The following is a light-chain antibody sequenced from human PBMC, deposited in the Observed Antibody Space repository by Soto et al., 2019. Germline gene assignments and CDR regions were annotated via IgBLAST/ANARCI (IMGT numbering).Light chain of an antibody. J-gene: IGLJ2*01. CDR1: SSDVGGYNY. CDR2: DVS. CDR3: SSYAGSNIVV. Sequence: QSVLTQPPSASGSPGQSVTISCTGSSSDVGGYNYVSWYQQHPGKAPKLMIYDVSKRPSGVLDRFSGSKSGNTASLTVSGLQAEDEADYYCSSYAGSNIVVFGGGTKLTVL. V-gene: IGLV2-8*01.